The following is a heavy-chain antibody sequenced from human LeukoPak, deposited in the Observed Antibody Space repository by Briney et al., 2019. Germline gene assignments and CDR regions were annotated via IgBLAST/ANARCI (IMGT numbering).Heavy chain of an antibody. D-gene: IGHD3-22*01. CDR3: ARDRYYDSSGYYWDYYYMDV. J-gene: IGHJ6*03. Sequence: SVKVSCKASGGTFSTYGISWVRQAPGQGLEWMGGIIPFFGTANYARKFQDRVTITADESTRTAYMELSSLRSEDTTVYYCARDRYYDSSGYYWDYYYMDVWGKGTTVTVSS. CDR2: IIPFFGTA. CDR1: GGTFSTYG. V-gene: IGHV1-69*13.